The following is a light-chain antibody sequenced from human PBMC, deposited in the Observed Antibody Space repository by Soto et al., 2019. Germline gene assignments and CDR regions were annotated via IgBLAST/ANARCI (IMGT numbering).Light chain of an antibody. V-gene: IGLV2-14*01. Sequence: QSVLTQPASVSGSPGQSITISCTGSSNDVGVYNYISWYQHHPGKAPKLMIYEVSNRPSGVSNRFSDSKSGNTASLTISGLQTEDEADYYCGSITSSTTSVFGTGTKVTVL. J-gene: IGLJ1*01. CDR2: EVS. CDR3: GSITSSTTSV. CDR1: SNDVGVYNY.